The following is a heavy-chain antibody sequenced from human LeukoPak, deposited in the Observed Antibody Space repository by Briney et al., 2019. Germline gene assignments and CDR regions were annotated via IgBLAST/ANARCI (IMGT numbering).Heavy chain of an antibody. CDR2: IYYSGST. D-gene: IGHD2-15*01. V-gene: IGHV4-31*03. J-gene: IGHJ4*02. CDR3: AREMAVCGGSSWGCEFDY. Sequence: PSQTLSLTCTVSGGSISSGGYYWSWIHQHPGKGLEWIGYIYYSGSTYYNPSLKSRVTISVDTSKNQFSLKLSSVTAADTAVYYCAREMAVCGGSSWGCEFDYWGQGTLVTVSS. CDR1: GGSISSGGYY.